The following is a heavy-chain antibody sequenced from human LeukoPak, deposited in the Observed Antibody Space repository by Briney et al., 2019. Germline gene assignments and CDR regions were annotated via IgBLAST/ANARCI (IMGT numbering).Heavy chain of an antibody. D-gene: IGHD1-26*01. CDR1: GYTLTELS. V-gene: IGHV1-24*01. CDR3: ARDGSIVGDTYFDY. J-gene: IGHJ4*01. Sequence: ASVKVSCKVSGYTLTELSMHWVRQAPGKGLEWMGGFDPEDGETIYAQKFQGRVTMTEDTSTDTAYMELSSLRSEDTAVYYCARDGSIVGDTYFDYWGQEPWSPSPQ. CDR2: FDPEDGET.